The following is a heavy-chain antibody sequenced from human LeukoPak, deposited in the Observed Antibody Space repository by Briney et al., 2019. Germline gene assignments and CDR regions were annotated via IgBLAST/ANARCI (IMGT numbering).Heavy chain of an antibody. D-gene: IGHD6-19*01. CDR1: GGSISTYY. V-gene: IGHV4-4*09. Sequence: SESLSLTCIVSGGSISTYYLSWIRQPPGKGLEWVGYIYPSGTTTPSGSTNYNPSLKSRVTMSVDTSRNEVSLNLSSVTAADTAVYYCERSYSSGWSDYWGQGTLVTVSS. CDR3: ERSYSSGWSDY. J-gene: IGHJ4*02. CDR2: IYPSGTTTPSGST.